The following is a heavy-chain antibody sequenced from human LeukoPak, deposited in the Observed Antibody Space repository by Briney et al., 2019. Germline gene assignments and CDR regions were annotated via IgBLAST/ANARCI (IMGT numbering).Heavy chain of an antibody. V-gene: IGHV3-9*03. J-gene: IGHJ3*02. CDR1: GFTFDDYA. CDR3: AKACGGDCSGHAFDI. D-gene: IGHD2-21*02. Sequence: PGRSLRLSRAASGFTFDDYAMHWVRQAPGKGLAGVSGISWNSCSIGYVGSVNGRFTISIDNAKNSLYVQSNSLRAEDMALYYCAKACGGDCSGHAFDIWGQGTMVTVSS. CDR2: ISWNSCSI.